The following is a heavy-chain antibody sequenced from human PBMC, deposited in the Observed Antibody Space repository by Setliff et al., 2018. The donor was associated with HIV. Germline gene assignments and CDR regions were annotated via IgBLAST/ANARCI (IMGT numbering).Heavy chain of an antibody. V-gene: IGHV4-34*01. J-gene: IGHJ6*03. CDR1: GGSFSGYY. CDR2: VNHSGST. CDR3: ARARATETTFHYFDYYMDV. D-gene: IGHD4-4*01. Sequence: PSETLSLTCAVYGGSFSGYYWSWIRQPPGKGLEWIGEVNHSGSTNYNPSLKSRVTISVDMSKNQFSLKLSPVTAADTAVYYCARARATETTFHYFDYYMDVLGKGTTVTVSS.